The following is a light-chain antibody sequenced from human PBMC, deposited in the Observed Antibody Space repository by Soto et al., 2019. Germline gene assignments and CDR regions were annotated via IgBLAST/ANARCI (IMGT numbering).Light chain of an antibody. V-gene: IGKV3-20*01. J-gene: IGKJ1*01. CDR2: ATS. CDR1: QYINTDY. Sequence: ERVLTQSPGTLSLSPGERATLSCRASQYINTDYLAWFQQKPGQAPRLLIYATSRRATGVSERFSGSGSGPDFTLAISRLEPEDFAVYYCQQFGYSPLTFGPGTKVEVK. CDR3: QQFGYSPLT.